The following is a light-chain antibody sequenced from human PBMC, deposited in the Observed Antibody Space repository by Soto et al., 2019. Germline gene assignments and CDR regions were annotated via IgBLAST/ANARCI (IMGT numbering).Light chain of an antibody. J-gene: IGKJ5*01. Sequence: EIVLTQSPGTLSLSPGERATLSFRALQSVSSSYLAWYQQKPGQAPRLLIYGASTRATGIPARFSGSGSGTEFTLTISSLQSEDFAVYYCQQYNNWPPITFGQGTRLEI. CDR1: QSVSSSY. CDR2: GAS. V-gene: IGKV3-15*01. CDR3: QQYNNWPPIT.